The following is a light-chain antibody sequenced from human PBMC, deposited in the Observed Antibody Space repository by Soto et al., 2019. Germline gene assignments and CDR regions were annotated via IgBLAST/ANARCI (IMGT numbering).Light chain of an antibody. CDR3: QQYGSPRT. CDR2: SAS. Sequence: EVVLTQSPGTLSLSPGERATLSCRASQSISSSYLAWYQQKPGQAPRLLIYSASSRATGIPDRFSGSGSGTDFTLTISRLETEDFAVYYCQQYGSPRTFGQGTKVEFK. CDR1: QSISSSY. J-gene: IGKJ1*01. V-gene: IGKV3-20*01.